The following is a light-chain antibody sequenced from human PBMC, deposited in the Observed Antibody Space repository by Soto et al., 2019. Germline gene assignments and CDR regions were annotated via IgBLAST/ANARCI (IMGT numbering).Light chain of an antibody. CDR3: QAYDYSLTASV. CDR1: SSNIGDNP. CDR2: IND. V-gene: IGLV1-44*01. Sequence: QSVLTQPPSASGTPGQRVTISCSGSSSNIGDNPVNWYQQVPGAAPKLLIYINDQRPSGVPERFSGSKSGTSASLAITGLQAEDEADYYCQAYDYSLTASVFGGGTKLTVL. J-gene: IGLJ3*02.